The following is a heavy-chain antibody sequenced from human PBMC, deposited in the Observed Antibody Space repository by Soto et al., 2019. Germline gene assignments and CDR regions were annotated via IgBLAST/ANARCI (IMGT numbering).Heavy chain of an antibody. CDR3: ARDRLDGYNNYYYYGMDV. D-gene: IGHD5-12*01. V-gene: IGHV4-59*01. CDR2: IYYSGST. Sequence: PSETLSLTCTVSGGSISSYYWSWIRQPPGKGLEWIGYIYYSGSTNYNPSLKSRVTISVDTSKNQFSLKLSSVTAADTAVYYCARDRLDGYNNYYYYGMDVWGQGTTVTVSS. J-gene: IGHJ6*02. CDR1: GGSISSYY.